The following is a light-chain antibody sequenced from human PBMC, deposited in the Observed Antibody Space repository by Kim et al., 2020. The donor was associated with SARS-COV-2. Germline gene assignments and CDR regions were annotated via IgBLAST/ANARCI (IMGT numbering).Light chain of an antibody. J-gene: IGKJ4*01. Sequence: ESGLTQSPGTLSLSPGERATLSCRASQSVSSGYLAWYQQKPGQAPRLLIYGASSRATGIPDRFSGSGSGTDFTLTTSRLEPEDFAVYYCQQYGRSLKLTFGGGPKLAI. V-gene: IGKV3-20*01. CDR1: QSVSSGY. CDR2: GAS. CDR3: QQYGRSLKLT.